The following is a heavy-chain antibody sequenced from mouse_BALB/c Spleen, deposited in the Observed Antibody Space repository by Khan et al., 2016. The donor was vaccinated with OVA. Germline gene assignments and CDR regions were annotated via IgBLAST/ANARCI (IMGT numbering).Heavy chain of an antibody. Sequence: QIQLVQSGPELVRPGTSVKISCKASGYTFTNYWLGWVKQRPGHGLDWIGDFYPGGGYTNYNEKFKGKATLTADTSSSSAYMQFISLTSEDSAVYFCARWATWYCDVWGAGTTVTVSS. J-gene: IGHJ1*01. CDR3: ARWATWYCDV. V-gene: IGHV1-63*01. CDR2: FYPGGGYT. CDR1: GYTFTNYW. D-gene: IGHD3-1*01.